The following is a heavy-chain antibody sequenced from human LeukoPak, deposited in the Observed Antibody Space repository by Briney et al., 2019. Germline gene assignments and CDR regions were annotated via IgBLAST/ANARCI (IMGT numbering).Heavy chain of an antibody. CDR3: ARHKDSGSYYNPVDY. V-gene: IGHV4-39*01. D-gene: IGHD3-10*01. Sequence: PSETLSLTCTVSGGPISSTTYYWVWIRQPPGKGLQYIGTIYYSGSTYYNPSLKSRVTVSVDTSQNQFSLKLNSVTAADTAVYFCARHKDSGSYYNPVDYWGQGTLVTVSS. CDR2: IYYSGST. CDR1: GGPISSTTYY. J-gene: IGHJ4*02.